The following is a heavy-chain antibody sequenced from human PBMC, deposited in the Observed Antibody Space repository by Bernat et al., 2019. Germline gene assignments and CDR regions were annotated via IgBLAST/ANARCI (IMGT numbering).Heavy chain of an antibody. CDR3: AKDLCITILRGLRACCYGMDV. CDR1: GFTFADYA. V-gene: IGHV3-43*02. D-gene: IGHD3-10*01. J-gene: IGHJ6*02. Sequence: EVHLVESGGGVVQPGGSLRLSCAASGFTFADYAMHWVRQAPGKGLEWVSLISGDGGSTYYEDSVKGRIIVSRDNSNNSLNLQMDSLRTEDTAVYYCAKDLCITILRGLRACCYGMDVWGQGTPVTVS. CDR2: ISGDGGST.